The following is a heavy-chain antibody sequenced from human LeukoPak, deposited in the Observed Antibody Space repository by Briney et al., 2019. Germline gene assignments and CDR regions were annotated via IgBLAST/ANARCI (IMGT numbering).Heavy chain of an antibody. D-gene: IGHD4-11*01. CDR2: IWYDGSNK. CDR3: ASVHYSNYVLEY. V-gene: IGHV3-33*01. CDR1: GFTFSTNG. Sequence: GGSLRLSCAASGFTFSTNGMHWVRQAPGKGLEWVAVIWYDGSNKYYGDSVKGRFTISRDNSKNTLYLQMNSLRAEDTAVYYCASVHYSNYVLEYWGRGTLVTVSS. J-gene: IGHJ4*02.